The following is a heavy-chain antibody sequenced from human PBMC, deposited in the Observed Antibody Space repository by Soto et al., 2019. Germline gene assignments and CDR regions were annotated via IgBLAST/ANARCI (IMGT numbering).Heavy chain of an antibody. Sequence: PGGSLRLSCAASGFTFSSYSRNWVRQDTGKGLEWVSYISSSSSTIYYADSVKGRFTISRDNAKNSVHLQMNSLRTDDTAMYYCVRDRHCAKGVCLDWFDPWGQGTLVTVSS. CDR1: GFTFSSYS. D-gene: IGHD2-8*01. CDR3: VRDRHCAKGVCLDWFDP. J-gene: IGHJ5*02. V-gene: IGHV3-48*01. CDR2: ISSSSSTI.